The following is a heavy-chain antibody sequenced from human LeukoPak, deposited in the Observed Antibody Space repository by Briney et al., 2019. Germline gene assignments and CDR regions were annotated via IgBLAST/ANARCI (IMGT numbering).Heavy chain of an antibody. CDR1: GFTFSSYS. Sequence: GGCLRLSCAASGFTFSSYSINWVRQAPGKGLEWVSYISSSSSTVSYADSVKGRFTISRDNAKNSLYLQMNSLRAEDTALYYCAREVLGGAFDYWGQGTLVTVSS. J-gene: IGHJ4*02. CDR2: ISSSSSTV. D-gene: IGHD2/OR15-2a*01. V-gene: IGHV3-48*04. CDR3: AREVLGGAFDY.